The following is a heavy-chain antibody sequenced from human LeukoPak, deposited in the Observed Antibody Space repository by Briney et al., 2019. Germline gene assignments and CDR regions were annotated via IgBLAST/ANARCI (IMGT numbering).Heavy chain of an antibody. CDR1: GFTFSSYG. CDR2: IWYDGSNK. J-gene: IGHJ5*02. V-gene: IGHV3-33*01. CDR3: ARGLRSYYYGSGSYSPNWFDP. Sequence: GGSLRLSCAASGFTFSSYGMHWVRQAPGKGLEWVAVIWYDGSNKYYADSVKGRFTISRDNSKNTLYLQMNSLRAEDTAVYYCARGLRSYYYGSGSYSPNWFDPWGQGTLVTVSS. D-gene: IGHD3-10*01.